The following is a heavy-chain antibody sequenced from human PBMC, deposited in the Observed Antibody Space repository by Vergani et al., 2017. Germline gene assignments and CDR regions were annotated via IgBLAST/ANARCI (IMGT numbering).Heavy chain of an antibody. CDR2: IRNKAYGGTT. CDR3: XRGRGYSFGYSDY. J-gene: IGHJ4*02. CDR1: GFTFSSYA. V-gene: IGHV3-49*04. D-gene: IGHD5-18*01. Sequence: VQLVESGGGVVQPGRSLRLSCAASGFTFSSYAMHWVRQAPGKGLEWVAFIRNKAYGGTTEYAASVKGRFTISRDDSKRLAYLQLSGLKTEDTAVYFCXRGRGYSFGYSDYWGQGTLVTVSS.